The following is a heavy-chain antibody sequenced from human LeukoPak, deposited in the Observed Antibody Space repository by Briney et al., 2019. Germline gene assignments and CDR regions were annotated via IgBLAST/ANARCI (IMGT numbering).Heavy chain of an antibody. V-gene: IGHV3-48*01. Sequence: GGSLRLSCTASGFAFSTYGMNWVRQAPGKGLEWVSYISSSNTIYYADSVKGRFTISRDNAKNSLYLQMTSLRAEDTAVYYCARGGRPDYWGQGTLVTVSS. D-gene: IGHD3-10*01. CDR1: GFAFSTYG. CDR2: ISSSNTI. CDR3: ARGGRPDY. J-gene: IGHJ4*02.